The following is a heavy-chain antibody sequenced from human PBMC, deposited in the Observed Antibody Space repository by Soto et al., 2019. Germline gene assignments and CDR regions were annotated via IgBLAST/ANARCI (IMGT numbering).Heavy chain of an antibody. Sequence: ASVKVSCKASGYTFTNHYMHWVRQAPGQGLEWVGIINPSGGSTNYAQKFQGRVTMTRDTSTTTVSMELSSLRSEDTAVYYCARSPITVILVIFPPDYWGQGTLVTVS. D-gene: IGHD3-22*01. CDR1: GYTFTNHY. CDR2: INPSGGST. J-gene: IGHJ4*02. V-gene: IGHV1-46*01. CDR3: ARSPITVILVIFPPDY.